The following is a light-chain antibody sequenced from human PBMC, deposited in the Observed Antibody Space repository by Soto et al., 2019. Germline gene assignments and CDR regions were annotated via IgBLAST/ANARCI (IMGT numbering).Light chain of an antibody. J-gene: IGLJ1*01. CDR1: TSNILRNY. CDR2: MND. V-gene: IGLV1-47*01. Sequence: QSVLTQPPSASGNPGQRLTISCSGSTSNILRNYVYWYRQFPGTAPRLLISMNDQRPSGVPTRFSGFKSGNTASLTISGLQADDEGDSYYCCSYGGDTDVFGTGTKVTVL. CDR3: CCSYGGDTDV.